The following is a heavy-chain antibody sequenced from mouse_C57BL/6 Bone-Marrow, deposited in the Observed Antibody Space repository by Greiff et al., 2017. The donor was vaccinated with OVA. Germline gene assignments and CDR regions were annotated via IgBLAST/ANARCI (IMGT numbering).Heavy chain of an antibody. V-gene: IGHV1-69*01. J-gene: IGHJ2*01. CDR3: AREGGALFDY. CDR1: GYTFTSYL. Sequence: QVQLQQPGAELVMPGASVKLSCKASGYTFTSYLMHWVKQRPGQGLEWIGEIDPSDSYTNYNQKFKGKSTLTVDKSSSTAYMQLSSLTSEDSAVYYCAREGGALFDYWGQGTTLTVSS. CDR2: IDPSDSYT. D-gene: IGHD1-1*02.